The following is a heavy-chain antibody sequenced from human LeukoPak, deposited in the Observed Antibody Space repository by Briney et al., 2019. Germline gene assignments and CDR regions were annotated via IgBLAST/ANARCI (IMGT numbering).Heavy chain of an antibody. CDR3: AKYYCTSAVCYSFDY. Sequence: SETLSLTCTVSGGSISGYVWSWIRQPPGKGLEWIGYIHYSGSTKYSPSLKSRVTMSVDTPKNQFSLKLSSVTAADTAVYYCAKYYCTSAVCYSFDYWGQGTLVTVSS. CDR2: IHYSGST. D-gene: IGHD2-21*01. CDR1: GGSISGYV. V-gene: IGHV4-59*08. J-gene: IGHJ4*02.